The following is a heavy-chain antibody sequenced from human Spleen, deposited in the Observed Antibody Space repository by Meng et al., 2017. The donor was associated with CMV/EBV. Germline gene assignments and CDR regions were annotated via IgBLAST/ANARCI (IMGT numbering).Heavy chain of an antibody. CDR1: GGSCSGYY. D-gene: IGHD2-2*01. CDR3: ARLPWIVPAARPSWSDP. V-gene: IGHV4-34*01. J-gene: IGHJ5*02. Sequence: QVHLQQWGAGPLKPWGTLSLTCAVYGGSCSGYYWCWIRQPPGKGLEWIGEINQSGSTNYNPSHKSRVTISVDTSKNQFSLKLSSVTAADTAVYYCARLPWIVPAARPSWSDPWGQGTLVTVSS. CDR2: INQSGST.